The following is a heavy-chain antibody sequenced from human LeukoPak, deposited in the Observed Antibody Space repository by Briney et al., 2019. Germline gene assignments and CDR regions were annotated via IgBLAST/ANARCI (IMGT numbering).Heavy chain of an antibody. CDR1: GFTFSSYW. CDR3: ARDRETAMVTWYFDL. CDR2: INGDGRNI. J-gene: IGHJ2*01. Sequence: GGSLRLSCVASGFTFSSYWMHWVRQDPRKGLVWVSRINGDGRNINYADSVKGRFTISRDNAKNTLYLQMNSLRAEDTAVYYCARDRETAMVTWYFDLWGRGTLVTVSS. V-gene: IGHV3-74*01. D-gene: IGHD5-18*01.